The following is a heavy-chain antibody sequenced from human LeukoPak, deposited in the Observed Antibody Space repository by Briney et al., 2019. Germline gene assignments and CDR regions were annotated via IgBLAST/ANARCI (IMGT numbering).Heavy chain of an antibody. J-gene: IGHJ3*02. CDR3: VRGHLVGGWFKYDAFDI. CDR2: IYHSERT. D-gene: IGHD6-19*01. CDR1: GYSISSGYY. Sequence: PSETLSLTCTVSGYSISSGYYWGWIRQPPGKGLEWIGSIYHSERTFYNPSLKSRVTISLDTSKKHFSLKLSSVTAADTAVYYCVRGHLVGGWFKYDAFDIWGQGTMVSVSS. V-gene: IGHV4-38-2*02.